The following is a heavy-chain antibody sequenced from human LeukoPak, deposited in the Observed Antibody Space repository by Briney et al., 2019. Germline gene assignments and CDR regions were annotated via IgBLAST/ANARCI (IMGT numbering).Heavy chain of an antibody. CDR2: IYYSGST. CDR3: ARGSFRTNYYDSSGYTRGYYYYYGMDV. CDR1: GGSIRSYY. Sequence: SETLSLTCSVSGGSIRSYYWSWIRQPPGKELECIGYIYYSGSTNYNPSLKSRVTISVDTSKNQFSLKLSSVTAADTAVYYCARGSFRTNYYDSSGYTRGYYYYYGMDVWGQGTTVTVSS. D-gene: IGHD3-22*01. J-gene: IGHJ6*02. V-gene: IGHV4-59*12.